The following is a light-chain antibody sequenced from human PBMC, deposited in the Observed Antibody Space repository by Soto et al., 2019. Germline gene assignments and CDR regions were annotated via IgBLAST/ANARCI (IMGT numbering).Light chain of an antibody. V-gene: IGKV2-28*01. J-gene: IGKJ1*01. Sequence: EIVLTQSPLSLPVTPGEPASISCRSSQSLLQSNGYNYLDWYLQKPGQSPKLLIYLGSHRASGVPDRFSGSGSGTYFTLKISRVEAEDVGVYYCMQPLQTPRTFGQGTRVEIK. CDR1: QSLLQSNGYNY. CDR3: MQPLQTPRT. CDR2: LGS.